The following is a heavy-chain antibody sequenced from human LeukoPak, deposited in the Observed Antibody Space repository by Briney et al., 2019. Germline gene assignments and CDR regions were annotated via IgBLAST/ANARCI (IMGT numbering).Heavy chain of an antibody. CDR2: INPNSGGT. V-gene: IGHV1-2*04. D-gene: IGHD5-18*01. CDR3: ARDRDGGYSYGRPLGYYYYYGMDV. J-gene: IGHJ6*02. CDR1: GYTFTGYY. Sequence: ASVKVSCKASGYTFTGYYMHWVRQAPGQGLEWMGWINPNSGGTNYAQKFQGWVTMTRDTSISTAYMELSRLRSDDTAVYYCARDRDGGYSYGRPLGYYYYYGMDVWGQGTTVTVSS.